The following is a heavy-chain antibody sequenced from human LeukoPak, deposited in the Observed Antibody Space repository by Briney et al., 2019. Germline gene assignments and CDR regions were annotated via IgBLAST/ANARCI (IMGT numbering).Heavy chain of an antibody. CDR1: GFTLNAYY. Sequence: GGSLRLSCAASGFTLNAYYMHWVRQVPGKGLVWVSRISRHGTAIGYEDSVKGRFTISRDGAKNTLYLQMDSLTADDAALYYCARECVTGGCYYMDVWGKGTTVTVS. D-gene: IGHD2-8*02. CDR2: ISRHGTAI. V-gene: IGHV3-74*01. J-gene: IGHJ6*03. CDR3: ARECVTGGCYYMDV.